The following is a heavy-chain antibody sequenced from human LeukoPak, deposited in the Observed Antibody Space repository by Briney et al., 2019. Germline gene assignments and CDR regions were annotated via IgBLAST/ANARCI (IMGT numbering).Heavy chain of an antibody. Sequence: GASVKVSCKASGYTFTGYYMHWVRQAPGQGLEWMGRINPNSGGTNYAQKFQGRVTMTRDTSISTAYMELSRLRSDDTAVYYCAREYSSSWYGRILDYWGQGTLVTVS. CDR2: INPNSGGT. D-gene: IGHD6-13*01. J-gene: IGHJ4*02. V-gene: IGHV1-2*06. CDR3: AREYSSSWYGRILDY. CDR1: GYTFTGYY.